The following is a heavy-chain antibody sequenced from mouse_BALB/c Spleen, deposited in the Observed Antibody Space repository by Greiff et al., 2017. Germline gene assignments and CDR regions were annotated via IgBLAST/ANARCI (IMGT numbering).Heavy chain of an antibody. CDR3: ARSGGFLDYYAMDY. CDR2: ISSGSSTI. J-gene: IGHJ4*01. V-gene: IGHV5-17*02. CDR1: GFTFSSFG. D-gene: IGHD3-1*01. Sequence: EVQGVESGGGLVQPGGSRKLSCAASGFTFSSFGMHWVRQAPEKGLEWVAYISSGSSTIYYADTVKGRFTISRDNPKNTLFLQMTSLRSEDTAMYYCARSGGFLDYYAMDYWGQGTSVTVSS.